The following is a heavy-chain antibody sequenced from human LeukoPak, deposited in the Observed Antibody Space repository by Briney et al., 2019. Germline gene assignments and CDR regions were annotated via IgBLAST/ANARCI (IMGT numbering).Heavy chain of an antibody. Sequence: GGSLRLSCAASGFTVSSNYMSWVRQAPGKGLEWVSVIYSGGSTYYADSVKGRFTISRDNSKNTLYLQMNSLRAEDTAVYYCAREMVRGAFDIWGQGTMVTVSS. CDR3: AREMVRGAFDI. CDR2: IYSGGST. J-gene: IGHJ3*02. D-gene: IGHD3-10*01. V-gene: IGHV3-66*01. CDR1: GFTVSSNY.